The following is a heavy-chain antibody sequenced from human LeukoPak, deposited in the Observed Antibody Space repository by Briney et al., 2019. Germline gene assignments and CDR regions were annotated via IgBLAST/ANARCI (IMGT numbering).Heavy chain of an antibody. Sequence: SETLSLTCAVYGGSFSGYYWSWIRQPPGKGLEWIATIYYSGSTYYNPSLKSRVTISADTSKNQFSLKLCSVTAADTAVYYCARLTSGHFDYWGQGTLVTVSS. CDR1: GGSFSGYY. V-gene: IGHV4-34*01. CDR3: ARLTSGHFDY. J-gene: IGHJ4*02. D-gene: IGHD3-10*01. CDR2: IYYSGST.